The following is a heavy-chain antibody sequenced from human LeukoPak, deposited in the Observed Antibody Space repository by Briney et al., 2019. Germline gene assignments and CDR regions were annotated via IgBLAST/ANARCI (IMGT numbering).Heavy chain of an antibody. Sequence: SETLSLTCTVSGGSISSGDFYWSWIRQPPGKGREWIGYIYYSGSPYYNPSLKSRVTISVDTSKNQFSLKLSSVTAAGTAVYYCASFYQAYYFDYWGQGTLVTVSS. V-gene: IGHV4-30-4*01. CDR2: IYYSGSP. CDR1: GGSISSGDFY. J-gene: IGHJ4*02. CDR3: ASFYQAYYFDY. D-gene: IGHD2-21*01.